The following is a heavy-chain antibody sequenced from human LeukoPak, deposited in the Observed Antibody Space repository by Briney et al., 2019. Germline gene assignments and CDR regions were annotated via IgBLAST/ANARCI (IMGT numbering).Heavy chain of an antibody. CDR2: INPKSGGT. D-gene: IGHD7-27*01. CDR3: VRAGELDY. V-gene: IGHV1-2*02. Sequence: ASVKVSCKASGYTFTDYYMNWVRQAPGEGLEGMGWINPKSGGTKYAQKFQGRVTMTRDTSITTAYMELTILSSDDTAVFYCVRAGELDYWGQGTLVTVSS. CDR1: GYTFTDYY. J-gene: IGHJ4*02.